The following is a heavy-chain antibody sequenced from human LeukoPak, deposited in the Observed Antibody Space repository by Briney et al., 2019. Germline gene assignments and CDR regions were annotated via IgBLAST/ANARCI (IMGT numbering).Heavy chain of an antibody. CDR2: IHHSGAT. J-gene: IGHJ4*02. CDR1: GVSITTNY. V-gene: IGHV4-59*01. CDR3: ARSSAHSYGDFHF. D-gene: IGHD5-18*01. Sequence: SGTLSLTCSVSGVSITTNYWSWIRQPPGKGLEWLGYIHHSGATSYNPSLKSRGTMSLDTSNNQFSLKVTSVTAADTAVYYCARSSAHSYGDFHFWGQGNLVTVSS.